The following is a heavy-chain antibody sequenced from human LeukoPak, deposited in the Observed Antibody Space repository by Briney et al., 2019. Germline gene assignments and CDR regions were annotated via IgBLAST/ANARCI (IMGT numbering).Heavy chain of an antibody. D-gene: IGHD5-24*01. Sequence: GSLRLSCASSGFTFSSYWMSWVRQAPGKGLEWVANIKQDGGEKYYVDSVKGRFTISRDNAKNSLYLQMNSLRPEDMAVYYCAGRGDGNLYYFDHWGQGTLVTASS. CDR3: AGRGDGNLYYFDH. V-gene: IGHV3-7*04. CDR2: IKQDGGEK. J-gene: IGHJ4*02. CDR1: GFTFSSYW.